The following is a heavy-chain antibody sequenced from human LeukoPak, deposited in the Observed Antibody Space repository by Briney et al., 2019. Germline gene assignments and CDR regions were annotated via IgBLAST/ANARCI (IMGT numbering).Heavy chain of an antibody. CDR1: GFTFSGYW. CDR3: ARDSHDGRVYYGMDV. Sequence: PGGSLRLYCAAAGFTFSGYWMHWVRQAPGKGLVWVSRINSDGSITNYADCVKGRFTISRDNAKNTLNLQINSLRAEDTAVYYCARDSHDGRVYYGMDVWGQGTTVTVSS. J-gene: IGHJ6*02. V-gene: IGHV3-74*01. CDR2: INSDGSIT. D-gene: IGHD3-22*01.